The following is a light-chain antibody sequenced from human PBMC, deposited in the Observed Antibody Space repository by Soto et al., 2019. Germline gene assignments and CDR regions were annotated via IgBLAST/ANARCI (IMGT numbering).Light chain of an antibody. CDR2: RND. V-gene: IGLV1-47*01. J-gene: IGLJ2*01. CDR3: ASWDDTLTGLL. Sequence: QSVLTQPPSASGTPGQRVNISCSGSSSNIGSNYVYWYQQLPGTAPKLLIYRNDQRPSRVPDRFSGSKSGTSASLAIIGLRSEDEAHYHCASWDDTLTGLLFGGGTQLTVL. CDR1: SSNIGSNY.